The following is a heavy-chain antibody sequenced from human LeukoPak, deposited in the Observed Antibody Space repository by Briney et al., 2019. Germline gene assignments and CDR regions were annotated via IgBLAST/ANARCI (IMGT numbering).Heavy chain of an antibody. CDR3: ASTTVTIDY. V-gene: IGHV3-23*01. Sequence: PGGSLRLSCAASGSTFSTYAMSWVRQAPGKGLEWVSVISGSGGSTYYADSVKGRFTISRDNSKNTLYLQMNSLRAEDTAVYYCASTTVTIDYWGQGTLVTVSS. CDR2: ISGSGGST. J-gene: IGHJ4*02. CDR1: GSTFSTYA. D-gene: IGHD4-17*01.